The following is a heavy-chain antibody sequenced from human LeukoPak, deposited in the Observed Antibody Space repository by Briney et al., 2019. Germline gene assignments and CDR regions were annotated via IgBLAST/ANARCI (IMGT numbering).Heavy chain of an antibody. CDR2: FYPGDSDT. D-gene: IGHD5-18*01. CDR3: ARLGNVDTAILYYYYGMDV. Sequence: GESLKISCKGSGYSFTSYWIGWVRQMPGKGLEWMGIFYPGDSDTRYSPSFQGQVTISADKSISTAYLQWSSLKASDTAMYYCARLGNVDTAILYYYYGMDVWGQGTTVTVSS. CDR1: GYSFTSYW. J-gene: IGHJ6*02. V-gene: IGHV5-51*01.